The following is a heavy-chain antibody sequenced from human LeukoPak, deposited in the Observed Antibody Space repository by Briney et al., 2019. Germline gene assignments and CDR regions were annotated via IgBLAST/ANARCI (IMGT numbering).Heavy chain of an antibody. CDR2: ISYDGSNK. D-gene: IGHD4-17*01. J-gene: IGHJ4*02. V-gene: IGHV3-30*18. Sequence: GGSLRLSCAASGFTFSSYSMNWVRQAPGKGLEWVAVISYDGSNKYYADSVKGRFTISRDNSENTLYLQMNSLRAEDTAVYYCANGPYDYFDYWGQGTLVTVCS. CDR3: ANGPYDYFDY. CDR1: GFTFSSYS.